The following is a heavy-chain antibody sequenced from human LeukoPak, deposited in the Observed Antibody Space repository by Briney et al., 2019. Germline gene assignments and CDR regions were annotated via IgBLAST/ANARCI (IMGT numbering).Heavy chain of an antibody. V-gene: IGHV3-23*01. J-gene: IGHJ4*02. Sequence: PGGSLRLSCAASGFTFISFAMGWVRQAPGKGLEWVSAISGSGGTTDYADSVKGRFTISRDNSKNTLYLQLNSLRAEDTSMYYCAKAKNSGWYEGGHFDYWGQGTLVTVSS. D-gene: IGHD6-19*01. CDR1: GFTFISFA. CDR3: AKAKNSGWYEGGHFDY. CDR2: ISGSGGTT.